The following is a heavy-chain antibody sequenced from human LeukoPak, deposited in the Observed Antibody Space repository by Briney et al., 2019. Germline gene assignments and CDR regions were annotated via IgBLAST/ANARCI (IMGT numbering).Heavy chain of an antibody. CDR1: GAAFSSYA. CDR3: AGDVMTTVLTLFDY. Sequence: ASVKVSCKASGAAFSSYAISWVRQAPGQGLEWMGRIIPILGIANYAQKFQGRVTITADKSTSTAYTELRGPWSQGTAVHYSAGDVMTTVLTLFDYWGQGTLVTVSS. D-gene: IGHD4-23*01. CDR2: IIPILGIA. J-gene: IGHJ4*02. V-gene: IGHV1-69*04.